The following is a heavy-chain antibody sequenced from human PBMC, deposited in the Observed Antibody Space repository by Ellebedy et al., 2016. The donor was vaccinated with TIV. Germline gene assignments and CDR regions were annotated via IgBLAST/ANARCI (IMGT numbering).Heavy chain of an antibody. Sequence: MPSETLSLTCTVSGGSISSYYWSWIRQPPGKGLEWIGHIYNTGSTNYNPSLKSRVTISVDTSKNQFSLKLSSVTAADTAVYYCARGSMTTHYYWYFDLWGRGTLVTVSS. CDR1: GGSISSYY. CDR2: IYNTGST. D-gene: IGHD4-17*01. CDR3: ARGSMTTHYYWYFDL. J-gene: IGHJ2*01. V-gene: IGHV4-59*08.